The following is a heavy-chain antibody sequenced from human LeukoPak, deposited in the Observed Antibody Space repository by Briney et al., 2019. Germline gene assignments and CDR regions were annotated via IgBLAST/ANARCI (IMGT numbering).Heavy chain of an antibody. Sequence: SVKVSCKAFGGTFSSYAISWVRQAPGQGLEWMGGIIPIFGTANYAQKFQGRVTITTDESTSTAYMELSSLRSEDTAVYYCVTRGSGSHYYYYMDVWGKGTTVTVSS. V-gene: IGHV1-69*05. CDR1: GGTFSSYA. CDR3: VTRGSGSHYYYYMDV. D-gene: IGHD3-3*01. J-gene: IGHJ6*03. CDR2: IIPIFGTA.